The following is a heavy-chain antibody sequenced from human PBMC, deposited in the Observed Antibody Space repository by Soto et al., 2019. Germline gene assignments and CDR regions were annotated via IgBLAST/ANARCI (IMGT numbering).Heavy chain of an antibody. D-gene: IGHD3-3*01. J-gene: IGHJ6*03. CDR3: ARDHGGYYDFWSGYYTTPYYYYYMDV. CDR2: TYYRSKWYN. Sequence: PSQTLSLTCAISGDSVSSNSAAWNWIRQSPSRGLEWLGRTYYRSKWYNDYAVSVKSRITINPDTSKNQFSLQLNSVTPEDTAVYYCARDHGGYYDFWSGYYTTPYYYYYMDVWGKGTTVTVSS. V-gene: IGHV6-1*01. CDR1: GDSVSSNSAA.